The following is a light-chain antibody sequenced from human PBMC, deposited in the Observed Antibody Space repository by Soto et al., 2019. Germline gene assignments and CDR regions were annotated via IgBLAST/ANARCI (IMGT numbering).Light chain of an antibody. CDR2: RAS. Sequence: EVVLTQSPATLSVSPGETATLSCRASQSVGSNLAWHQQKPGQAPRLLIYRASTRATGIPARFSGTGSGTEFTLTISSVQSEDFAIYYCQQYKNWPPITFGQGARL. CDR1: QSVGSN. V-gene: IGKV3D-15*01. CDR3: QQYKNWPPIT. J-gene: IGKJ5*01.